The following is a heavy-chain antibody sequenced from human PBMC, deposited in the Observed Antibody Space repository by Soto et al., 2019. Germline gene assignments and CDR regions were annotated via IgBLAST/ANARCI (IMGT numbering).Heavy chain of an antibody. CDR2: ISWDGGST. CDR1: GFTFDDYA. V-gene: IGHV3-43D*04. J-gene: IGHJ5*02. CDR3: AKNPGVELVPVATVDWFAP. Sequence: PGGSVRFSCAASGFTFDDYAMHWVRQAPGKGLEWVSVISWDGGSTYYADSVKGRFTISRDKRKSSLYLQMNNLSAEDTAVYPCAKNPGVELVPVATVDWFAPWGQGSVVTVSS. D-gene: IGHD1-26*01.